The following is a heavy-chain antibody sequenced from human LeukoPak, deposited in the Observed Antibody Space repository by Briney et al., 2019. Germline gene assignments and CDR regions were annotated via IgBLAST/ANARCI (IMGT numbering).Heavy chain of an antibody. CDR2: ISSSGSTI. CDR1: GFTFTSYA. D-gene: IGHD2-15*01. Sequence: GGSLRLSCAASGFTFTSYAMSWLRQAPGKGLEWVSYISSSGSTIYYADSVKGRFTISRDNAKNSLYLQMNSLRAEDTAVYYCARDPRNRRRGRVVVVAATPSGDYWGQGTLVTVSS. J-gene: IGHJ4*02. CDR3: ARDPRNRRRGRVVVVAATPSGDY. V-gene: IGHV3-11*01.